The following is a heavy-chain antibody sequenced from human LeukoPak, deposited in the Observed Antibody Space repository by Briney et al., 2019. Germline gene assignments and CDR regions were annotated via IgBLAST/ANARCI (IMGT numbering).Heavy chain of an antibody. CDR3: AREMGYYYDSSGYYLDY. Sequence: PSETLSLTCAVYGGSFSGYYWSWIRQPPGKGLEWIGEINHSGSTNYNPSLKSRVTISVDTSKNQFSLKLSSVTAADTAVYYCAREMGYYYDSSGYYLDYWGQGTLVTVSS. V-gene: IGHV4-34*01. D-gene: IGHD3-22*01. J-gene: IGHJ4*02. CDR2: INHSGST. CDR1: GGSFSGYY.